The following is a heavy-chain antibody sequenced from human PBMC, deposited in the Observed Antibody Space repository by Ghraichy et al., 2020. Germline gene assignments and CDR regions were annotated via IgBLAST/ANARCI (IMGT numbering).Heavy chain of an antibody. D-gene: IGHD6-19*01. Sequence: ASVKVSCKASGKSYGYTFISSAMHWVRQAPGQRLEWMGWFNPGNGDTKFSEKFQDRVTITGDTSANTVYMELSGLTSEDTAIYYCACRPGLALAGLDFWGQGTLVTVSS. V-gene: IGHV1-3*01. CDR3: ACRPGLALAGLDF. CDR1: GYTFISSA. J-gene: IGHJ4*02. CDR2: FNPGNGDT.